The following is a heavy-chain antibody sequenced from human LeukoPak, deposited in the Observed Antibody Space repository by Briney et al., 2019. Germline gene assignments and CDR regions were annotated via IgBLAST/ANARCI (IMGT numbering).Heavy chain of an antibody. CDR2: INPSSGST. J-gene: IGHJ4*02. V-gene: IGHV1-46*01. Sequence: VASVKVSCKASGHTFIKFGIGWVRQAPGQGLEWMGIINPSSGSTTYAQKFQDRVTMTRDTSTSTVYMELSSLRSEETAVYYCARDRGQWLVIDYWGQGTLVTVSS. CDR3: ARDRGQWLVIDY. D-gene: IGHD6-19*01. CDR1: GHTFIKFG.